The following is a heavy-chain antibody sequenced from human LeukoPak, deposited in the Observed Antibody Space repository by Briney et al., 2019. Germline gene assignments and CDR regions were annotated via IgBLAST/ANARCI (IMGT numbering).Heavy chain of an antibody. CDR1: GYSFTSYW. CDR2: IYPGDSDT. V-gene: IGHV5-51*01. Sequence: GESLKISCKGSGYSFTSYWIGWVRQMPGKGLEWMGIIYPGDSDTRYSPSFQGQVTISADKSISTAYLQWSSLKASDTAVYYCARDRSTRTMVRGVIAYWGQGTLVTVSS. J-gene: IGHJ4*02. CDR3: ARDRSTRTMVRGVIAY. D-gene: IGHD3-10*01.